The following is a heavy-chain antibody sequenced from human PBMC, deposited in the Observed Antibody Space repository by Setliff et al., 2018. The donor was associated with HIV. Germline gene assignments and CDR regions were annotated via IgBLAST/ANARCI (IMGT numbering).Heavy chain of an antibody. V-gene: IGHV4-39*01. CDR1: GGSISSSDHY. CDR3: ARHPRHYNILTGYRYYYMDV. J-gene: IGHJ6*03. D-gene: IGHD3-9*01. Sequence: SETLSLTCTVSGGSISSSDHYWGWIRQPPGKGLEWIGSIYHSGRTFYNPPFKSRVTISVDTPKIQFSLKLTSVTAADTAVYYCARHPRHYNILTGYRYYYMDVWGKGTTVTVSS. CDR2: IYHSGRT.